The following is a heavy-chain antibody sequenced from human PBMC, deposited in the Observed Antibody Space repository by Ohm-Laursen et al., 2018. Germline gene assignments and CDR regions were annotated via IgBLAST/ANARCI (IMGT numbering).Heavy chain of an antibody. CDR1: GFTFSSYG. V-gene: IGHV3-30*18. J-gene: IGHJ4*02. D-gene: IGHD3-22*01. CDR2: ISYDGSNK. Sequence: SLRLSCSATGFTFSSYGMHWVRQAPGKGLEWVAVISYDGSNKYYADSVKGRFTISRDNSKNTLYLQMNSLRAEDTAVYYCAKGGPYYDSSGSLDYWGRGTLVTVSS. CDR3: AKGGPYYDSSGSLDY.